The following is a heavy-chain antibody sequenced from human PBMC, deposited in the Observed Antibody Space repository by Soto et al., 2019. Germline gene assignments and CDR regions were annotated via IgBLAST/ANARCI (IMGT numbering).Heavy chain of an antibody. CDR2: IRSSGSPT. CDR3: ARMSSSISPGC. Sequence: PGGSLRLSCVGTGFAFSNYSMNWVRQAPGKGLEWVSYIRSSGSPTYYAGSVKGRFTISRDNVKKSLYLHKNSLRAEDTAVYYCARMSSSISPGCWGQGTLVTVAS. D-gene: IGHD2-2*01. CDR1: GFAFSNYS. J-gene: IGHJ4*02. V-gene: IGHV3-48*01.